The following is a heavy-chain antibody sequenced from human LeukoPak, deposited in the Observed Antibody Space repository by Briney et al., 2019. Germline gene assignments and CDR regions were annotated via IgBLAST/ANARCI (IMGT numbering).Heavy chain of an antibody. V-gene: IGHV3-21*01. D-gene: IGHD4-17*01. J-gene: IGHJ4*02. CDR2: ISSSSSYI. CDR3: ARDTGTTVTTYFDY. CDR1: GFTFSSYS. Sequence: GGSLRLSCAASGFTFSSYSMNWVRQAPGKGLEWVSSISSSSSYIYYADSVKGRFTISRDNAKNSLYLQMNSLRAEDTAVYYCARDTGTTVTTYFDYWGQGTLVTVSS.